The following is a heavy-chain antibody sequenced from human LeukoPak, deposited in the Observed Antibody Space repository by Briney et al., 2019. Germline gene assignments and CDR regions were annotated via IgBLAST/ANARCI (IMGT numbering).Heavy chain of an antibody. J-gene: IGHJ3*02. CDR2: IYDSGST. CDR1: GASIRSGDYY. Sequence: SETLSLTCTVSGASIRSGDYYWSWIRQPLGKGLEWIGYIYDSGSTYYNPSLKSRITISVDTSENRFSLKLSSVTATDTAVYYCARDCSGGSCYGAFDIWGQGTMVTVSS. V-gene: IGHV4-30-4*01. CDR3: ARDCSGGSCYGAFDI. D-gene: IGHD2-15*01.